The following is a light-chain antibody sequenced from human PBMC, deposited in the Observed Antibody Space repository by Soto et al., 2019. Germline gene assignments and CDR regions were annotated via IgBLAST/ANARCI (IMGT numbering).Light chain of an antibody. CDR2: GAS. J-gene: IGKJ2*01. V-gene: IGKV3-20*01. Sequence: EIVLTQSPGTLSLSPGERATLSCRASQSVSSSYLAWYQQKPGQAPRLLIYGASSRATGIPDWFSGSGSGTNYALNIIRLELEDFSMYYCQPYGSSPTYTFGQRTKLEIK. CDR3: QPYGSSPTYT. CDR1: QSVSSSY.